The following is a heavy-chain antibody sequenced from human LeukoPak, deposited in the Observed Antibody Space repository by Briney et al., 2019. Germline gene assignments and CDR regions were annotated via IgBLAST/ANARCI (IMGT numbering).Heavy chain of an antibody. CDR2: IYTSGST. V-gene: IGHV4-4*09. D-gene: IGHD5-18*01. CDR1: GGTISSYY. Sequence: SETLSLTCTVSGGTISSYYWSWIRQPPGKGLEWIGYIYTSGSTNYNPSLKSRVTISEDTSKNQFSLKLSSVTAADTAVYYCARLSGYSYGENWFDPWGQGTLVTVSS. J-gene: IGHJ5*02. CDR3: ARLSGYSYGENWFDP.